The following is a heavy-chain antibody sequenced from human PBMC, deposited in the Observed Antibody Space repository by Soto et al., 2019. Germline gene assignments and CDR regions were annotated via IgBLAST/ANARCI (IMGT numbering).Heavy chain of an antibody. D-gene: IGHD2-21*01. J-gene: IGHJ4*02. CDR3: AKVSRQGSGIDFDY. Sequence: VQLVQSGAELKKPGASVKVSCKASGYNFFNFDMNWLRQASGQGPEWIGYVNPNNGETGYAQKFQGRVTLTTDISTTTAYMELTSLRSDDTAIYYCAKVSRQGSGIDFDYWGQGTLITVSS. CDR2: VNPNNGET. CDR1: GYNFFNFD. V-gene: IGHV1-8*02.